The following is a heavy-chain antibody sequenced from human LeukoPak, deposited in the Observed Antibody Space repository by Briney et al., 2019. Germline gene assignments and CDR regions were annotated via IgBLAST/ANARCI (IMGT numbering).Heavy chain of an antibody. CDR3: ARDSSGWYGKVLFDY. CDR1: GGSISSYY. V-gene: IGHV4-59*01. D-gene: IGHD6-19*01. J-gene: IGHJ4*02. Sequence: PSETLSLTCTVSGGSISSYYWSWIRQPPGKGLKWIGYIYYSGSTNYNPSLKSRVTISVDTSKNQFSLKLSSVTAADTAVYYCARDSSGWYGKVLFDYWGQGTLVTVSS. CDR2: IYYSGST.